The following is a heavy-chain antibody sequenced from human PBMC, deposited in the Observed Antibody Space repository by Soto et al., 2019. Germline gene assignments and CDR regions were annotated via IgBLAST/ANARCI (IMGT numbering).Heavy chain of an antibody. Sequence: QITLKESGPTLVKPTQTLTLTCTFSGFSLSTSGVGVGWIRQPPGKALEWLALIYWNDDKLYSPSLKSRLTITKDTAKNQVVLTMTDMDPVDTATYYCAHRRGRGYGMDVWGQGTTVTVSS. D-gene: IGHD3-10*01. V-gene: IGHV2-5*01. CDR1: GFSLSTSGVG. CDR2: IYWNDDK. J-gene: IGHJ6*02. CDR3: AHRRGRGYGMDV.